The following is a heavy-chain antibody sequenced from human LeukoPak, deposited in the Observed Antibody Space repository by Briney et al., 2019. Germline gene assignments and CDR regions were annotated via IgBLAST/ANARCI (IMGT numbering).Heavy chain of an antibody. CDR3: ARIVVVPAAIALRNYYFDY. D-gene: IGHD2-2*01. J-gene: IGHJ4*02. V-gene: IGHV4-59*01. CDR1: GGSISSYY. CDR2: IYYSGST. Sequence: SETLSLTCTVSGGSISSYYWSWIRQPPGKGLEWIGYIYYSGSTNYNPSLKSRVTISVDTSKNQFSLKLSSVTAADTAVYYCARIVVVPAAIALRNYYFDYWGQGTLVTVSS.